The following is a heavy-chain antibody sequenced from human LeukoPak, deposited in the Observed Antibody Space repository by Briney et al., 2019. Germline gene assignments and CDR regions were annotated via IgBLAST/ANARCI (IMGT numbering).Heavy chain of an antibody. V-gene: IGHV4-34*01. Sequence: SETLSLTCAVSGGSFSGYYWSWLRQSPGKGLEWIGEIHHSGSTNYNPSLKSRLTISLDTSKSQFSLSLPSVTAADTAVYYCASAVVVPATIRDYYGLDVWGQGTTVTVSS. CDR1: GGSFSGYY. CDR3: ASAVVVPATIRDYYGLDV. CDR2: IHHSGST. J-gene: IGHJ6*02. D-gene: IGHD2-2*02.